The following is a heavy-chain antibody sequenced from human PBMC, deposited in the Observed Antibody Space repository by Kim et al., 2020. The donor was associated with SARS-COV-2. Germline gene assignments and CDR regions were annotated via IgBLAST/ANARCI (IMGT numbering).Heavy chain of an antibody. D-gene: IGHD3-22*01. J-gene: IGHJ4*02. CDR3: AKDSDYYDSSGYLDY. V-gene: IGHV3-33*06. Sequence: DPSQGRFTISRENSKNTLYLQLNSLRAEDTAVYYCAKDSDYYDSSGYLDYWGQGTLVTVSS.